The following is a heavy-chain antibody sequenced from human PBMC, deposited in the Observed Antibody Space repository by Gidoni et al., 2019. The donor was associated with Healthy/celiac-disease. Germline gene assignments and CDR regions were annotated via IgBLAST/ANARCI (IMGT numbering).Heavy chain of an antibody. CDR2: IKQDGSEK. V-gene: IGHV3-7*03. J-gene: IGHJ3*02. Sequence: AASGFTFSSYWMSWVRQAPGKGPEWVANIKQDGSEKYYVDSVKGRFTISRDNAKNSLYLQMNSLRAEDTAVYYCARDEGVDTYYDFWSGYSPDAFDIWGQGTMVTVSS. CDR1: GFTFSSYW. CDR3: ARDEGVDTYYDFWSGYSPDAFDI. D-gene: IGHD3-3*01.